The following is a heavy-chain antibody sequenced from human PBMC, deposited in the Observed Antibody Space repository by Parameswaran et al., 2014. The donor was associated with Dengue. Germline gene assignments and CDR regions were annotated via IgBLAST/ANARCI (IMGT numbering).Heavy chain of an antibody. Sequence: RWIRQPPGKGLEWIGEINHSGSTNYNPSLKSRVTISVDTSKNQFSLKLSSVTAADTAVYYCARATSRWYYGSAPVVEYWGQGTLVTVSS. D-gene: IGHD3-10*01. V-gene: IGHV4-34*01. CDR2: INHSGST. CDR3: ARATSRWYYGSAPVVEY. J-gene: IGHJ4*02.